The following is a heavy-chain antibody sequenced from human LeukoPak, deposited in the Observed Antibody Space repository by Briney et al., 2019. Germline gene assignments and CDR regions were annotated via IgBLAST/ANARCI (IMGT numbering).Heavy chain of an antibody. J-gene: IGHJ4*02. CDR3: AKDLGGPIAVAGLDY. D-gene: IGHD6-19*01. Sequence: GRSLRLSCAASGFTFDDYAMHWVRQAPGKGLEWVSGISWNSGSIGYADSVKGRFTISRDNAKNSLYLQMNSLRAEDTALYYCAKDLGGPIAVAGLDYWGQGTLVTVSS. CDR2: ISWNSGSI. CDR1: GFTFDDYA. V-gene: IGHV3-9*01.